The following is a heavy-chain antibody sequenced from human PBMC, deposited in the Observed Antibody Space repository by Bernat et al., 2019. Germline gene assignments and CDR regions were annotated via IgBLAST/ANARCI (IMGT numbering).Heavy chain of an antibody. CDR1: GFTFSSYG. J-gene: IGHJ6*02. D-gene: IGHD6-13*01. CDR2: ISYDGSNK. V-gene: IGHV3-30*03. CDR3: AISSSWYYYYGMDV. Sequence: QVQLVESGGGVVQPGRSLRLSCAASGFTFSSYGMHWVLQAPGKGLEWVAVISYDGSNKYYADSVKGRFTISRDNSKNTLYLQMNSLRAEDTAVYYCAISSSWYYYYGMDVWGQGTTVTVSS.